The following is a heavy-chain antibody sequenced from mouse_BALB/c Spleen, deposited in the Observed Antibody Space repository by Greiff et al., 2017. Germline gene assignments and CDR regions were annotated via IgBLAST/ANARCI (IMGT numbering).Heavy chain of an antibody. CDR1: GFSLTSYG. Sequence: VHLVESGPGLVQPSQSLSITCTVSGFSLTSYGVHWVRQSPGKGLEWLGVIWSGGSTDYNAAFISRLSISKDNSKSQVFFKMNSLQADDTAIYYCARNRDYGSSYGMDYWGQGTSVTVSS. CDR2: IWSGGST. J-gene: IGHJ4*01. V-gene: IGHV2-4-1*01. D-gene: IGHD1-1*01. CDR3: ARNRDYGSSYGMDY.